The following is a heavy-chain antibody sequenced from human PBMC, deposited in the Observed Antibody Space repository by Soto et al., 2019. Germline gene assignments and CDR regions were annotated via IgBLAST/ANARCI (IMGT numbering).Heavy chain of an antibody. CDR3: ARESISYGDYFDC. J-gene: IGHJ4*02. D-gene: IGHD4-17*01. CDR1: GFTFSTYG. V-gene: IGHV3-33*01. Sequence: QVKLMESGGGVVQPGRSLRLSCAASGFTFSTYGLHWVRQAPGKGLEWVAVVWYDGSNKFYAESVKGRFTASRDNSKNMVYLKMNSLRAEDTATYYCARESISYGDYFDCWGPGALVTVSS. CDR2: VWYDGSNK.